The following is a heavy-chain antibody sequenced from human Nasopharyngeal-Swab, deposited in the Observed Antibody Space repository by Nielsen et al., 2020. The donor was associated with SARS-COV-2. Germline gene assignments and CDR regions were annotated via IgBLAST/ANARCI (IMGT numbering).Heavy chain of an antibody. Sequence: SETLSLTCAVSGGSISSNNWWSWVRQPPGKGLGWIGEIYHSGSTNYSPSLKSRVTVSVDTSKNQFSLKLSSVTAADTAVYYCARGEYDILTGYYTFDYWGQGTLVTVSS. D-gene: IGHD3-9*01. J-gene: IGHJ4*02. V-gene: IGHV4-4*02. CDR3: ARGEYDILTGYYTFDY. CDR2: IYHSGST. CDR1: GGSISSNNW.